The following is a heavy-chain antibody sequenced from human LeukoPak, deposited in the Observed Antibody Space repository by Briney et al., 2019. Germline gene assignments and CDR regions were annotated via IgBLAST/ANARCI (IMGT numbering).Heavy chain of an antibody. CDR3: ARLRDSSGYYGPFDH. CDR2: INHSGST. CDR1: GGSFSGYY. V-gene: IGHV4-34*01. D-gene: IGHD3-22*01. J-gene: IGHJ4*02. Sequence: PSETLSLTCAVYGGSFSGYYWSWIRQPPGKGLEWIGEINHSGSTNYNPSLKSRVTISVDTSKNQFSLKLSSVTAADTAVYYCARLRDSSGYYGPFDHWGQGTLVTVSS.